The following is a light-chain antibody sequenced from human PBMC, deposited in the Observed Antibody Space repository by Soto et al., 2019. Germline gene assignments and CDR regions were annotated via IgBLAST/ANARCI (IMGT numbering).Light chain of an antibody. CDR3: QQYGTTRIT. J-gene: IGKJ5*01. CDR1: QSVSNNY. V-gene: IGKV3-20*01. CDR2: GAS. Sequence: EIVLTQSPGTLSLSPGERATLSCRASQSVSNNYLAWYQQKPGQAPRLLIYGASNRATGIPDRFSGSGSGTDFTLTISRLEPEDFAVYYCQQYGTTRITFGQGTRREIK.